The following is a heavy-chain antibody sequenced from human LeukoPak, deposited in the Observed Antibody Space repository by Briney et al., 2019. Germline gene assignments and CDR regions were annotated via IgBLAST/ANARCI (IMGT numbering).Heavy chain of an antibody. J-gene: IGHJ4*02. V-gene: IGHV3-30-3*01. CDR1: GFIFSSYA. CDR2: ISCDGTTK. Sequence: AGGSLRLSCAASGFIFSSYALHWVRQAPGKGLEWVAVISCDGTTKYYADSVKGRFTISRDNSKNTLYLQMNSLRAEDTAVYYCARDLRCGSGSYKGYFDYWGQGTLVTVSS. D-gene: IGHD3-10*01. CDR3: ARDLRCGSGSYKGYFDY.